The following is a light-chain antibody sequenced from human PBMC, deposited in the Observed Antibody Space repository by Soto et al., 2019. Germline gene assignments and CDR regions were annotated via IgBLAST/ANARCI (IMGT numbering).Light chain of an antibody. V-gene: IGLV1-44*01. J-gene: IGLJ2*01. CDR1: SSNIGCNT. CDR3: AAWDDSLNGLL. CDR2: SNN. Sequence: QSVLTQPSSASGTPGQRVTISCSGSSSNIGCNTVNWYQQLPGTAPKLLIYSNNQRPSGVPDRFSGSKSGTSASLAISGLQSEDEADYYCAAWDDSLNGLLFGGGTKLTVL.